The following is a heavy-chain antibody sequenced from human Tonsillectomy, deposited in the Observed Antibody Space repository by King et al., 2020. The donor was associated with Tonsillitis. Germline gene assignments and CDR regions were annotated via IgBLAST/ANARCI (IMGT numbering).Heavy chain of an antibody. D-gene: IGHD1-14*01. CDR3: ARRTQSPDLPGSHHYFDY. CDR2: VYYREIT. V-gene: IGHV4-39*01. J-gene: IGHJ4*02. Sequence: QLQESGPGLVNPSETLSLTCSVSGGSIRSSTYYWGWIRQSPGKGLEWIGSVYYREITYSNPSLERRVTMSVDTSKDQFSLKLTSVTAADTAVYYCARRTQSPDLPGSHHYFDYWGQGTLVVVSS. CDR1: GGSIRSSTYY.